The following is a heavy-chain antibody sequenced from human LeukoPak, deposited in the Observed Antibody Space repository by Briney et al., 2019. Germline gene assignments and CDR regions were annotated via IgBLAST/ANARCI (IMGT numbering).Heavy chain of an antibody. CDR3: ARDALHYYDSSGYYYHHNWFDP. D-gene: IGHD3-22*01. CDR2: ISYDGSNK. J-gene: IGHJ5*02. CDR1: GFTFSSYA. Sequence: PGRSLRLSCAASGFTFSSYAMHWVRRAPGKGLEWVAVISYDGSNKYYADSVKGRFTISRDNSKNTLYLQMNSLRAEDTAVYYCARDALHYYDSSGYYYHHNWFDPWGQGTLVTVSS. V-gene: IGHV3-30-3*01.